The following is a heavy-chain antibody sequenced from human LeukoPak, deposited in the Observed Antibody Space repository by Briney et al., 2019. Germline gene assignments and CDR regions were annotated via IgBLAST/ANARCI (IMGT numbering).Heavy chain of an antibody. V-gene: IGHV3-23*01. J-gene: IGHJ6*03. CDR3: AKKDSRELLRYYYYMDV. CDR1: GFSFSSYA. Sequence: GGSLRLSCAASGFSFSSYAMRWVRQAPGKGLEWVSAISGSGGSTYYADSVKGRFTISRDNSKNTLYLQMNSLRAEDTAVYYCAKKDSRELLRYYYYMDVGGKGTTVTVSS. CDR2: ISGSGGST. D-gene: IGHD1-7*01.